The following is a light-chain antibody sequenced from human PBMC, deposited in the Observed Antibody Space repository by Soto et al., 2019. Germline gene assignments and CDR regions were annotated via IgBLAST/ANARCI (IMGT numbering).Light chain of an antibody. Sequence: EIVLTQSPGTLYLSPGERATLSCRASQTVTRSYLAWYQQKPGQAPRLLIYGASTRATGIPARFSGSGSGTDFTLTISRLEPEDFAVYYCQQYGSSPPVTFGQGTKVDIK. CDR1: QTVTRSY. CDR2: GAS. J-gene: IGKJ1*01. CDR3: QQYGSSPPVT. V-gene: IGKV3-20*01.